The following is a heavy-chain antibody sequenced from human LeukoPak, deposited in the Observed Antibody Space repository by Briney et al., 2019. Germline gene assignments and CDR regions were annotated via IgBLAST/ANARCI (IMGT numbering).Heavy chain of an antibody. V-gene: IGHV3-23*01. CDR3: AKQVAYCGGDCYNL. Sequence: GGSLRLSCAASGFTFSSYAMSWVRQAPGKGVEWVSAISGSGGSTYYADSEKGGFTISRDNTKNTLYLQMHSLRAEDTAVYYCAKQVAYCGGDCYNLWGQGTLVTVSS. CDR2: ISGSGGST. CDR1: GFTFSSYA. J-gene: IGHJ5*02. D-gene: IGHD2-21*02.